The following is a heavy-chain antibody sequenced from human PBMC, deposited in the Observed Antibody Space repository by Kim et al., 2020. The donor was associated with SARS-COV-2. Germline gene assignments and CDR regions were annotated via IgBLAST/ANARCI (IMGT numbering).Heavy chain of an antibody. CDR2: INPNSGGT. CDR3: ARFGARGSGSYYY. J-gene: IGHJ4*02. D-gene: IGHD3-10*01. CDR1: GYTFTGYY. V-gene: IGHV1-2*06. Sequence: ASVKVSCKASGYTFTGYYMHWVRQAPGQGLEWMGRINPNSGGTNYAQKFQGRVTMTRDTSISTAYMELSRLRSDDTAVYYCARFGARGSGSYYYWGQGTLVTVSS.